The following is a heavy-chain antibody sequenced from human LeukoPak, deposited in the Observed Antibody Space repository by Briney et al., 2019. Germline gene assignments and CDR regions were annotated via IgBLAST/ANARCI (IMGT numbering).Heavy chain of an antibody. J-gene: IGHJ4*02. V-gene: IGHV3-53*01. Sequence: PGGSLRLSCAASGFTFSSYAMNWVRQAPGKGLEWVSVIYSGGSTYYADSVKGRFTISRDNSKNTLYLQMNSLRAEDTAVYYCARGRVSFDYWGQGTLVTVSS. CDR3: ARGRVSFDY. CDR2: IYSGGST. CDR1: GFTFSSYA.